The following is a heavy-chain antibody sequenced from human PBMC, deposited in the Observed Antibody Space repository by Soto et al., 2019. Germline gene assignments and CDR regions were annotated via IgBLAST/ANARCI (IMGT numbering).Heavy chain of an antibody. Sequence: GGSLRLSCAASRFTFSSYWMHWVRQAPGKGLVWVSRINNDGSDTIYADSVKGRFTISRDNAKNTVFLEMNSLRADDTAVYYCAKSISGAFDIWGQGTLVTV. CDR2: INNDGSDT. J-gene: IGHJ4*02. CDR3: AKSISGAFDI. V-gene: IGHV3-74*01. D-gene: IGHD1-26*01. CDR1: RFTFSSYW.